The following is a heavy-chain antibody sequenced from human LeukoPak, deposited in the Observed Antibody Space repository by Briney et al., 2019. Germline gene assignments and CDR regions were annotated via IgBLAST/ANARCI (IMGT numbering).Heavy chain of an antibody. J-gene: IGHJ2*01. CDR1: GGSFSGYY. CDR3: ARRDMVVVPATHFDL. CDR2: INHSGST. D-gene: IGHD2-2*01. Sequence: PSETLSLTCAVYGGSFSGYYWSWIRQPPGKGLEWIGEINHSGSTNYNPSLKSRVTISVDTSKNQFSLKLSSVTAADTAVYYCARRDMVVVPATHFDLWGRGTLVTVSS. V-gene: IGHV4-34*01.